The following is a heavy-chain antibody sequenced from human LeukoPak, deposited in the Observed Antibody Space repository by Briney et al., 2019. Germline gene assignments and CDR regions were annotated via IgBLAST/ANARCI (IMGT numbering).Heavy chain of an antibody. CDR2: ITSGGDYI. J-gene: IGHJ4*02. V-gene: IGHV3-21*01. CDR1: GFTFNTFN. D-gene: IGHD3-9*01. Sequence: GGSLRLSCAASGFTFNTFNMNWVRQAPGKGLEWVSSITSGGDYIYYADSVKSRFTTSRDNAKNSLSLQLNSLRVEDTAVYYCARGHYDVLAASYKLGPDYWGQGTLVTVSS. CDR3: ARGHYDVLAASYKLGPDY.